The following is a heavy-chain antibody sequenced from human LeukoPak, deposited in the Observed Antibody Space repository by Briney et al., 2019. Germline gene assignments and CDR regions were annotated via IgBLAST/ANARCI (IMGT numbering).Heavy chain of an antibody. CDR1: GDIFTGSF. CDR3: ARADPVVY. Sequence: GASVKVSCKASGDIFTGSFMHWVRQAPGQGLEWMGWINSKTGGTKFAQKFQGRVTMTRDTSISTAYMELSSLRSDDTAVYYCARADPVVYWGQGTQVTVSS. J-gene: IGHJ4*02. CDR2: INSKTGGT. V-gene: IGHV1-2*02.